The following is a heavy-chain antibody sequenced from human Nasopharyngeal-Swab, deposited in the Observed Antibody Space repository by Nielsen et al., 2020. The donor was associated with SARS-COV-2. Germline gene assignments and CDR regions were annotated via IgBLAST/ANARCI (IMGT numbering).Heavy chain of an antibody. CDR2: INPYNGNT. J-gene: IGHJ4*02. V-gene: IGHV1-18*04. Sequence: ASVTVSCKVSGYIFKSYVIHWVRPAPGQGLEWMGWINPYNGNTDSGQQHQDRVTMTTDPSTGTAYMELGSLRSDDTAIYYCARGRVSYSSSSALAYWGQGTLVSVSS. CDR1: GYIFKSYV. D-gene: IGHD6-6*01. CDR3: ARGRVSYSSSSALAY.